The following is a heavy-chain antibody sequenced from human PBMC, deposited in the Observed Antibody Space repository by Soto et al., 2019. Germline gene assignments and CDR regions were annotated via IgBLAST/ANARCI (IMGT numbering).Heavy chain of an antibody. J-gene: IGHJ5*02. CDR2: VSPYNGNT. D-gene: IGHD1-7*01. Sequence: QVQLVQSGAEVKKPGASVKVSCKASGYTFSNYGISWVRQAPGQGLEGMGRVSPYNGNTNYEQKLQGRFTMTTDTSRSTAYMALRSLRSDDTAVYYCTRDRAYNWTYGWFDPWGQGTLVTVSS. CDR3: TRDRAYNWTYGWFDP. CDR1: GYTFSNYG. V-gene: IGHV1-18*01.